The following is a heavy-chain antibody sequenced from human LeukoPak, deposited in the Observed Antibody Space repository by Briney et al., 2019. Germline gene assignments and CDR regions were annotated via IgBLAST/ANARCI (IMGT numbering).Heavy chain of an antibody. V-gene: IGHV3-48*02. CDR3: ARGYYHSSGWDFDL. CDR1: GFTFSSYS. Sequence: GGSLRLSCAASGFTFSSYSMNWVRQAPGKGLEWVSYISSSSSTIYYADSVKGRFTISRDNAKNSLYLQMNSLRDEDTAVYYCARGYYHSSGWDFDLWGRGTLVTVSS. J-gene: IGHJ2*01. D-gene: IGHD3-22*01. CDR2: ISSSSSTI.